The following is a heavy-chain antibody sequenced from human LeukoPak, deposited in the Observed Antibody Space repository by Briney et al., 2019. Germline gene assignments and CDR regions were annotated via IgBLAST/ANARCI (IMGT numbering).Heavy chain of an antibody. CDR2: ISGSGGST. J-gene: IGHJ4*02. CDR3: AKIESGSYYDYFDY. CDR1: GFTFSSYS. Sequence: GGSLRLSCAASGFTFSSYSMNWVRQAPGKGPEWVSAISGSGGSTYYADSVKGRFTISRDNSKNTLYLQMNSLRAEDTAVYYCAKIESGSYYDYFDYWGQGTLVTVSS. V-gene: IGHV3-23*01. D-gene: IGHD1-26*01.